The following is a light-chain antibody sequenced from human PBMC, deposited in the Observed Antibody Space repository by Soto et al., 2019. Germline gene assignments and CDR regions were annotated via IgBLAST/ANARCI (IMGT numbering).Light chain of an antibody. Sequence: QSALTQPPSVSAAPGQTVTISCSGSSSNIGNHYVSWYQQVPGTAPKLLIYDNNKRPSGIPDRFSGSNSGTSATLGITGLQTGDEADYYCGTWDTSLRTGWVFGGGTKLTVL. CDR1: SSNIGNHY. V-gene: IGLV1-51*01. CDR3: GTWDTSLRTGWV. J-gene: IGLJ3*02. CDR2: DNN.